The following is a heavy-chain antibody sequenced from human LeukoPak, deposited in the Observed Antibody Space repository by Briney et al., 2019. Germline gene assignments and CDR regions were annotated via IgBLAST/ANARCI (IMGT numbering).Heavy chain of an antibody. CDR1: GYSISRDNY. V-gene: IGHV4-38-2*01. CDR2: SYHSGST. J-gene: IGHJ4*02. CDR3: ARAPRDSSSYNHMSRFDY. Sequence: PSETLCLTCAVSGYSISRDNYWGCSMQPPRRELEGTVGSYHSGSTYYNPPLNSRLTTTVDKSKNQYFLQTISVAAADAAEYYCARAPRDSSSYNHMSRFDYWGPGTLVTVSS. D-gene: IGHD3-22*01.